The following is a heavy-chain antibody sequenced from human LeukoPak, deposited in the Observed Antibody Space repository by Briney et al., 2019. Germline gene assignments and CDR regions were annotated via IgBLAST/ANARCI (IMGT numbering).Heavy chain of an antibody. CDR1: GGSISSSSYY. J-gene: IGHJ5*01. D-gene: IGHD3-9*01. Sequence: NTSETLSLTCTVSGGSISSSSYYWGWIRQPPGKGLEWIGSIYYSGSTYYNPSLKSRVTISVDTSKNQFSLKLSSVTAADTAVYYCAREDILTGYFDPWGQGTLVTVSS. CDR2: IYYSGST. V-gene: IGHV4-39*07. CDR3: AREDILTGYFDP.